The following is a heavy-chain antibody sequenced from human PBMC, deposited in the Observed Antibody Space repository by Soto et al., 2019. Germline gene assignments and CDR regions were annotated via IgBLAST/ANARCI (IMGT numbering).Heavy chain of an antibody. CDR1: GGSISSYY. CDR2: IYYSGST. CDR3: ASLGGYDTFWWFDP. V-gene: IGHV4-59*08. Sequence: PSETLSLTCTVSGGSISSYYWSWIRQPPGKGLEWIGYIYYSGSTNYNPSLKSRVTISVDTSKNQFSLKLSSVTAADTAVYYCASLGGYDTFWWFDPWGQGTLVTVSS. D-gene: IGHD5-12*01. J-gene: IGHJ5*02.